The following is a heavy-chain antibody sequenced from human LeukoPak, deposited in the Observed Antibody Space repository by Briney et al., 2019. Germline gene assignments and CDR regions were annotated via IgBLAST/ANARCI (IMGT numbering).Heavy chain of an antibody. CDR1: GCTFTSYG. CDR3: ARVDIYYDSSGYYSSWFDP. D-gene: IGHD3-22*01. V-gene: IGHV1-18*01. J-gene: IGHJ5*02. CDR2: ISAYNGNT. Sequence: GASVKVSCKASGCTFTSYGISWVRQAPGQGLEWMGWISAYNGNTNYAQKLQGRVTMTTDTSTSTAYMELRSLRSDDTVVYYCARVDIYYDSSGYYSSWFDPWGQGTLVTVSS.